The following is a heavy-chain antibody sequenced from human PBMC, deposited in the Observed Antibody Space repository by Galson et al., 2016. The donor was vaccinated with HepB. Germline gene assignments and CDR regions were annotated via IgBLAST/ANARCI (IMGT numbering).Heavy chain of an antibody. Sequence: SVKVSCKASGYTFTNYGINWVRQAPGQGLEWMGWISAYNGNTVYAQKLQGRVTMTTDTSTSTAYMELRSLRSDDTAVYYRARGLENYDFWSGYYKCLDYWGQGTLVTVSS. CDR2: ISAYNGNT. D-gene: IGHD3-3*01. V-gene: IGHV1-18*01. CDR3: ARGLENYDFWSGYYKCLDY. J-gene: IGHJ4*02. CDR1: GYTFTNYG.